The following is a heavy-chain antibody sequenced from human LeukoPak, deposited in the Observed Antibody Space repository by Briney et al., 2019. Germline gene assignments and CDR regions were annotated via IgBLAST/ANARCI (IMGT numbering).Heavy chain of an antibody. CDR1: GGSISSYY. CDR2: IYISGST. D-gene: IGHD3-10*01. V-gene: IGHV4-4*07. CDR3: ARVLLWFGEFDYYMDV. Sequence: SETLSLTCTVSGGSISSYYWGWIRQPAGKGLEWIGRIYISGSTNYNTSHKSRVTMSVDTSKNQFSLKLSSVTAADTAVYYCARVLLWFGEFDYYMDVWGKGTTVTVSS. J-gene: IGHJ6*03.